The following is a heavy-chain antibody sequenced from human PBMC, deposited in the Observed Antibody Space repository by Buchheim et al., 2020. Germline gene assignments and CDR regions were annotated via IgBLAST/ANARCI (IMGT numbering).Heavy chain of an antibody. CDR3: ARSLSGAGRVVVPGRKGYGMDV. CDR2: IWYDGSNK. J-gene: IGHJ6*02. D-gene: IGHD2-2*01. V-gene: IGHV3-33*01. CDR1: GFTFSSYG. Sequence: QVQLVESGGGVVQPGRSLRLSCAASGFTFSSYGMHWVRQAPGKGLEWVAVIWYDGSNKYYADSVKGRFTISRDNSKNTLYLQMNSLRAEDTAVYYCARSLSGAGRVVVPGRKGYGMDVWGQGTT.